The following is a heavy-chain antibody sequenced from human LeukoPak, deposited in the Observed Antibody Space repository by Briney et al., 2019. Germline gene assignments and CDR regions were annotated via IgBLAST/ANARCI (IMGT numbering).Heavy chain of an antibody. J-gene: IGHJ4*02. Sequence: QPGGSLRLSCAASGFAFSTYEMNWVRQAPGKGLEWVSYISSSGTVTYYADSVKGRFTISRDNAKKSLYLQMNSLRAEDTAVYYCAREPTIPYFDYWGQGTLVTVPS. CDR1: GFAFSTYE. V-gene: IGHV3-48*03. D-gene: IGHD4/OR15-4a*01. CDR2: ISSSGTVT. CDR3: AREPTIPYFDY.